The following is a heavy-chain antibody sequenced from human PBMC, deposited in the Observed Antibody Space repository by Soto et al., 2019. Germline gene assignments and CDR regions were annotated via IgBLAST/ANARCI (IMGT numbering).Heavy chain of an antibody. CDR2: IYWDDDK. D-gene: IGHD2-15*01. V-gene: IGHV2-5*02. CDR1: GFSLSTSGVG. J-gene: IGHJ4*02. CDR3: SHRRQYCSGDSCYSD. Sequence: QVTLKESGPTLVKPTQTLTLTCTFSGFSLSTSGVGVGWIRQPPGKALEWLALIYWDDDKRYSPSLKSRLTSTKDTSKNQVVLTMTNMDPVDTATYYCSHRRQYCSGDSCYSDWGQGTLVTVSS.